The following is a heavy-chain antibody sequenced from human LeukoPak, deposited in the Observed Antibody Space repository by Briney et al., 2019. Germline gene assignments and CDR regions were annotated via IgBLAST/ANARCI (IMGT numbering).Heavy chain of an antibody. Sequence: PGGSLRLSCAASGFTFSDFWMHWVRHVPGKGLIWVSRIKGDGSSTAYADSVKGRFTISRDNSKNTLYLQMNSLRAEDTAVYYCAKGAGFTRQYYFDYWGQGTLVTVSS. CDR1: GFTFSDFW. CDR3: AKGAGFTRQYYFDY. CDR2: IKGDGSST. D-gene: IGHD2-2*01. J-gene: IGHJ4*02. V-gene: IGHV3-74*01.